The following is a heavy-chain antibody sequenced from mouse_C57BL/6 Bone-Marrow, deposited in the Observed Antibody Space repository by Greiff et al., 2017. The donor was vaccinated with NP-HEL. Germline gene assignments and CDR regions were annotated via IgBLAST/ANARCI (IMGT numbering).Heavy chain of an antibody. J-gene: IGHJ4*01. D-gene: IGHD1-1*01. Sequence: QVQLQQPGAELVRPGTSVKLSCKASGYTFTSYWMHWVKQRPGQGLEWIGVIDPSDSYTNYNHKFKGKATLTVDTSSSTAYMQLSSLTSEDSAVYYCASPDYYGSDYYAMDYWGQGTSVTVSS. CDR3: ASPDYYGSDYYAMDY. V-gene: IGHV1-59*01. CDR2: IDPSDSYT. CDR1: GYTFTSYW.